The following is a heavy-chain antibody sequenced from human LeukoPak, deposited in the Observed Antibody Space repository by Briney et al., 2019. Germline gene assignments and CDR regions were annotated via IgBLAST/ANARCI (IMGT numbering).Heavy chain of an antibody. CDR3: ARGDDYKYFDC. V-gene: IGHV1-3*01. CDR2: INAGNGNT. J-gene: IGHJ4*02. Sequence: ASVKVSCKASGYTFTSYAMHWVRQAPGQRFEWMGWINAGNGNTRYSQKFQGRVTITRDTSASTGSMELSSLRSEDTAVYYCARGDDYKYFDCWGQGTLVTVSS. D-gene: IGHD4/OR15-4a*01. CDR1: GYTFTSYA.